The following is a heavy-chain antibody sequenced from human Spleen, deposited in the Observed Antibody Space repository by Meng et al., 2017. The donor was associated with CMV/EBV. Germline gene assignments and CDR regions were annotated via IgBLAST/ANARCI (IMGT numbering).Heavy chain of an antibody. J-gene: IGHJ4*02. CDR2: IYTSGST. CDR3: ASSYYDFWSGYYSPFDY. CDR1: GGSISGGSYY. D-gene: IGHD3-3*01. V-gene: IGHV4-61*02. Sequence: VQRQGSGPGLRRPSQTLSLTGTVFGGSISGGSYYGRWIRQPAGKGLEWIGRIYTSGSTNYNPSLKSRVTISVDTSKNQFSLKLSSVTAADTAVYYCASSYYDFWSGYYSPFDYWGQGTLVTVSS.